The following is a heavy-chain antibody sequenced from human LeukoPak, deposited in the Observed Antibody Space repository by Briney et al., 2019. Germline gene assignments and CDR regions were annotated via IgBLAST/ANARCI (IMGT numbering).Heavy chain of an antibody. Sequence: GGSLRLSCAASGFTFSSYWMSWVRQAPGKGLEWVANIKQDGSEKYYVDSVKGRFTISRDNAKNSLYLQMNSLRAEDTAVYYCARVGTYVQLAAFDIWGQGTMVTVSS. D-gene: IGHD5-18*01. CDR2: IKQDGSEK. CDR3: ARVGTYVQLAAFDI. CDR1: GFTFSSYW. V-gene: IGHV3-7*01. J-gene: IGHJ3*02.